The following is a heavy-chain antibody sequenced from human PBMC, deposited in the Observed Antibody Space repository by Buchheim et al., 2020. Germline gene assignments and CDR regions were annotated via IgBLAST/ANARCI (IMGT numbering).Heavy chain of an antibody. J-gene: IGHJ6*02. V-gene: IGHV4-39*01. CDR1: GGSISSSSYY. CDR3: ASRTGYDYIWGSYRRYYYYYGMDV. Sequence: QLQLQESGPGLVKPSETLSLTCTVSGGSISSSSYYWGWIRQPPGKGLEWIGSIYYSGSTYYNQSLKSRVTISVDTSKNQFSLKLSSVTAADTAVYYCASRTGYDYIWGSYRRYYYYYGMDVWGQGTT. D-gene: IGHD3-16*02. CDR2: IYYSGST.